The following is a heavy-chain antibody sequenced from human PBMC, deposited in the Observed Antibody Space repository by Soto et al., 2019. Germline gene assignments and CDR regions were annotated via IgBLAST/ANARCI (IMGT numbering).Heavy chain of an antibody. D-gene: IGHD6-13*01. CDR2: ISYDGSNK. V-gene: IGHV3-30-3*01. CDR1: GFTFSSYA. J-gene: IGHJ6*02. Sequence: VGSLRLSGAASGFTFSSYAMHWVRQAPGKGLEWVAVISYDGSNKYYADSVKGRFTISRDNSKNTLYLQMNSLRAEDTAVYYCARTRASSSWSRGYYYYYYGMDVWGQGTTVTVSS. CDR3: ARTRASSSWSRGYYYYYYGMDV.